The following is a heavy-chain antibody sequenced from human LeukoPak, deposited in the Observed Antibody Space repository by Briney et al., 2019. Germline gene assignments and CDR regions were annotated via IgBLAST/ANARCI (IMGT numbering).Heavy chain of an antibody. Sequence: ASVKVSCKASGGTFSSYAISWVRQAPGQGLEWMGGIIPIFGTANYAQKFQGRVTITADESTSTAYMELSSLRSEDTAVYYCAREVKDRRGYNWFDPWGQGTLVTVS. CDR2: IIPIFGTA. J-gene: IGHJ5*02. CDR1: GGTFSSYA. V-gene: IGHV1-69*13. CDR3: AREVKDRRGYNWFDP. D-gene: IGHD3-16*01.